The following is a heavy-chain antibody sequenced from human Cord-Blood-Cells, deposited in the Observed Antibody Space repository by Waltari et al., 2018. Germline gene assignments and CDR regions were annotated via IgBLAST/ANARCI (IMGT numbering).Heavy chain of an antibody. D-gene: IGHD2-15*01. J-gene: IGHJ6*02. CDR3: ARAVVVVVAATPLPYYYYGMDV. CDR2: IIPIFGTA. Sequence: KVSCKASGGTFSSYAISWVRQAPGQGLEWMGGIIPIFGTANYAQKFQGRVTITADESTSTAYMELSSLRSEDTAVYYCARAVVVVVAATPLPYYYYGMDVWGQGTTVTVSS. V-gene: IGHV1-69*01. CDR1: GGTFSSYA.